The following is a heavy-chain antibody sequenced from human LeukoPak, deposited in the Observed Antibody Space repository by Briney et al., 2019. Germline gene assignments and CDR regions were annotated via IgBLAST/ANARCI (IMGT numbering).Heavy chain of an antibody. CDR2: MYFSGTT. CDR1: RGDIDSDY. D-gene: IGHD7-27*01. CDR3: ARLIRDWGPGRYYFDI. Sequence: PSETLSLTCTVSRGDIDSDYWSWIRQPPGKGLELIGYMYFSGTTNYNASLQSRVTMSVETSKNQFSLRLTSVTASDTAVYYCARLIRDWGPGRYYFDIWGHGIPVSVSA. J-gene: IGHJ4*01. V-gene: IGHV4-59*01.